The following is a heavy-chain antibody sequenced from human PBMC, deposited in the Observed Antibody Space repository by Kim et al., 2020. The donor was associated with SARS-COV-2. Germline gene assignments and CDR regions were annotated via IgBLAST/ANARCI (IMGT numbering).Heavy chain of an antibody. Sequence: GGSLRLSCAATGFTFSNAWMSWVRQAPGRGLEWVGRKSKTDGGTTDFAAPVKGRFSISRDDSKNTFYLQMNSLKTEDTAVYYCTTADRSILDYWGQGTLV. V-gene: IGHV3-15*01. CDR1: GFTFSNAW. CDR2: KSKTDGGTT. J-gene: IGHJ4*02. D-gene: IGHD2-15*01. CDR3: TTADRSILDY.